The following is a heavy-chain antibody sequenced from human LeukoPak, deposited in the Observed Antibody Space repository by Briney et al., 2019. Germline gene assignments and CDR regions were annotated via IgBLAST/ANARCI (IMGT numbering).Heavy chain of an antibody. CDR1: GFSVSNNY. J-gene: IGHJ6*02. CDR2: INRDGPT. CDR3: GGGGYDMYD. D-gene: IGHD2-2*01. Sequence: GGALRLSCAASGFSVSNNYMSWVRQAPGKGLEWGSTINRDGPTSHADSVKGRFTISRDNSRNILYLQMNSLRAEDTAVYYCGGGGYDMYDWGQGTTVSVSS. V-gene: IGHV3-66*01.